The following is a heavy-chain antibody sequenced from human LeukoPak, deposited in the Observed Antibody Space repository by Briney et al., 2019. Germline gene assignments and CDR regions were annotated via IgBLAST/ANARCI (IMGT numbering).Heavy chain of an antibody. J-gene: IGHJ4*02. Sequence: PGGSLRLSCAASGFTFSSYEMNWVRQAPGKGLEWVSHISASGDSIYYADSVKGRFTISRDNAKNLLYLQMNSLRAEDTAVYFCARDWATTWYGEYFDYWGQGTLVTVSS. CDR2: ISASGDSI. CDR3: ARDWATTWYGEYFDY. CDR1: GFTFSSYE. V-gene: IGHV3-48*03. D-gene: IGHD3-10*01.